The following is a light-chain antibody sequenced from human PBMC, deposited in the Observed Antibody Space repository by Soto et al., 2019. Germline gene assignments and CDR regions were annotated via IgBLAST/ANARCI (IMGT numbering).Light chain of an antibody. CDR2: FAS. V-gene: IGKV3-15*01. Sequence: EIVLTQSPATLSVSPGESATLSCRASRSVSSNLAWYQQTPGQSPRLLIYFASTRATGVPARFSGSGSGTEFTLTISSLQSEDFAVYYCQQFKDWPPLTFGGGTKVEIK. CDR3: QQFKDWPPLT. J-gene: IGKJ4*01. CDR1: RSVSSN.